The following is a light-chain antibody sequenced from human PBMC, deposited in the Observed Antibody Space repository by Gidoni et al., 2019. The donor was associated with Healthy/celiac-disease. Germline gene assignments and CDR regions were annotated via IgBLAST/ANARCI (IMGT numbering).Light chain of an antibody. CDR3: CSYAGSSTFHVV. CDR2: EGS. CDR1: SSDVGSYNL. V-gene: IGLV2-23*03. Sequence: SALTQPASVSGSPGQSLTISCTGTSSDVGSYNLVSWYQQHPGKAPKLMIYEGSKRPSGVSNRFSGSKSGNTASLTISGLQAEDEADYYCCSYAGSSTFHVVFGGGTKLTVL. J-gene: IGLJ2*01.